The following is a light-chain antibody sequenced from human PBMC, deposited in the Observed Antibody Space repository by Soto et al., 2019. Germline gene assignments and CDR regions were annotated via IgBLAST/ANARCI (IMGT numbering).Light chain of an antibody. J-gene: IGLJ1*01. Sequence: SYELTQPPSVSVAPGQTARITCGGNRIGSQSVHWYQQKSGQAPVLVVYDDDNRPSGIPDRFSGSDFGNTATLTISRVEVGDEADYYCQVWHSGSYHAVFGPGTKVTVL. CDR3: QVWHSGSYHAV. CDR2: DDD. CDR1: RIGSQS. V-gene: IGLV3-21*02.